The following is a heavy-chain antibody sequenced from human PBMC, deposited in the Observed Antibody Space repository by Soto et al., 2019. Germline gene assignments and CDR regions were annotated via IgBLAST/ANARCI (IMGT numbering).Heavy chain of an antibody. D-gene: IGHD3-22*01. Sequence: PGESLKISCQGSGYSFTSYWIGWVRQMPGKGLEWMGIIYPGDSDTRYSPSFQGQVTISADKSISTAYLQWSSLKASDTAMYYCARSIGYYYDSSGYYSYFDYWGQGTLVTVSS. V-gene: IGHV5-51*01. CDR2: IYPGDSDT. CDR1: GYSFTSYW. J-gene: IGHJ4*02. CDR3: ARSIGYYYDSSGYYSYFDY.